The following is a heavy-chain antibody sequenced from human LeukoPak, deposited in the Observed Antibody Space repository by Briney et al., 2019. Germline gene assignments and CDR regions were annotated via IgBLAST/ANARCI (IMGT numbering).Heavy chain of an antibody. J-gene: IGHJ4*02. V-gene: IGHV4-59*08. D-gene: IGHD3-22*01. CDR1: GGSISSYY. CDR3: ARLAYYDSSGPPYYFDY. Sequence: PSETLSLTCTVSGGSISSYYWSWIRQPPGKGLEWIGYIYYSGSTNYNPSLKSRVTISVDTSKNQFSLKLSSVTATDTAVYYCARLAYYDSSGPPYYFDYWGQGTLVTVSS. CDR2: IYYSGST.